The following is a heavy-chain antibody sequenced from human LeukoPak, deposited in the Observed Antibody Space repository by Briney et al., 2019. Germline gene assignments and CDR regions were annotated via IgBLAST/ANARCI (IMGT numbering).Heavy chain of an antibody. CDR1: GGSFSGYY. CDR2: IYYSGST. V-gene: IGHV4-59*01. CDR3: ARVSDYYYYGMDV. J-gene: IGHJ6*02. Sequence: SETLSLTCAVYGGSFSGYYWSWIRQPPGKGLEWIGYIYYSGSTNYSPSLKSRVTISVDTSKNQFSLKLSSVTAADTAVYYCARVSDYYYYGMDVWGQGTTVTVSS.